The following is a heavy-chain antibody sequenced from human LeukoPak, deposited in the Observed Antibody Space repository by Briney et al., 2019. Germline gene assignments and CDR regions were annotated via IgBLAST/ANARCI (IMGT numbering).Heavy chain of an antibody. CDR3: GRDELAVAKKGFLDS. CDR1: GFTFSTYA. CDR2: IWYDGSNK. D-gene: IGHD6-19*01. V-gene: IGHV3-33*01. Sequence: GGSLRLSCAASGFTFSTYAMHWVRQAPGKGLEWVALIWYDGSNKYYADSVKGRFTISRDNSKNTLYLQMSSLRAEDTAVYYCGRDELAVAKKGFLDSWGQGTLVTVSS. J-gene: IGHJ4*02.